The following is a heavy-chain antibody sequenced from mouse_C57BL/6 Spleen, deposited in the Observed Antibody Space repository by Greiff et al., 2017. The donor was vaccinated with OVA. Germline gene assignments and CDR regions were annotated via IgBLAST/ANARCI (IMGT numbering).Heavy chain of an antibody. Sequence: QVQLQQPGAELVKPGASVKLSCKASGYTFNSYWMHWVKQRPGQGLEWIGMIHPNSGSTNYNEKFKSKATLTVDKSSSTAYMQLSSLTSEDSAVYYCARYPGLLYYAMDYWGQGTSVTVSS. CDR1: GYTFNSYW. CDR2: IHPNSGST. J-gene: IGHJ4*01. D-gene: IGHD3-1*01. V-gene: IGHV1-64*01. CDR3: ARYPGLLYYAMDY.